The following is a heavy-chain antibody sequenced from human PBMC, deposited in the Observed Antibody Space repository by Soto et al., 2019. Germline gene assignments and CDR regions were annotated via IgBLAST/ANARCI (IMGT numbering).Heavy chain of an antibody. CDR3: AKDLYGDYKLGSSLFDY. D-gene: IGHD4-17*01. V-gene: IGHV3-30*18. CDR1: GFTFSSYG. J-gene: IGHJ4*02. Sequence: QVQLVESGGGVVQPGRSLRLSCAASGFTFSSYGMHWVRQAPGKGLEWVAVISYDGSNKYYADSVKGRFTISRDNSKNTLYLQMNSLRAEDTAVYYCAKDLYGDYKLGSSLFDYWGQGTLVTVSS. CDR2: ISYDGSNK.